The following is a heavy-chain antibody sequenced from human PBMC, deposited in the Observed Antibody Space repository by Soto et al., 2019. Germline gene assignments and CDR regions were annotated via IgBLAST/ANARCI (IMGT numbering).Heavy chain of an antibody. CDR1: GYTFTSYG. J-gene: IGHJ3*02. V-gene: IGHV1-18*01. Sequence: ASVKVSCKASGYTFTSYGISWVRQAPGQGLEWMGWISAYNGNTNYAQKLQGRVTMTTDTSTSTAYMELRSLRSDDTAVYYCASSRQYDFWRGSYDAFDIWGQGTMVTVSS. D-gene: IGHD3-3*01. CDR3: ASSRQYDFWRGSYDAFDI. CDR2: ISAYNGNT.